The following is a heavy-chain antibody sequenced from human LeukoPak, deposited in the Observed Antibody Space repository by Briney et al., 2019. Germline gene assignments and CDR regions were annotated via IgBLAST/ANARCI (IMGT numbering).Heavy chain of an antibody. V-gene: IGHV1-18*01. CDR2: ISAYNGNT. D-gene: IGHD3-9*01. CDR1: GYTFTSYG. CDR3: ARYFDWAYYYYMDV. J-gene: IGHJ6*03. Sequence: ASVKVSCKASGYTFTSYGIRWVRQAPGQGLEWMGWISAYNGNTNYAQKVQGRVTMTTDTSTSTAYMELRSLRSDDTAVYYCARYFDWAYYYYMDVWGKGTTVTVSS.